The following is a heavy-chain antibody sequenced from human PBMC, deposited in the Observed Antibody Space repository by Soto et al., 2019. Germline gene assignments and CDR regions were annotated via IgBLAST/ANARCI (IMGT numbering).Heavy chain of an antibody. CDR2: IYSGEST. Sequence: EVQLVESGGGLIQPGGSLRLSCAASGFTVNSDYMNWIRQTPGKGLEWVAFIYSGESTHYADSVKGRFTISSDRSKNTLYLQMNSLRIEDTAVYYCARDGRGLGKLSLFEYWGQGTLVTVSS. V-gene: IGHV3-53*01. J-gene: IGHJ4*02. CDR1: GFTVNSDY. CDR3: ARDGRGLGKLSLFEY. D-gene: IGHD3-16*01.